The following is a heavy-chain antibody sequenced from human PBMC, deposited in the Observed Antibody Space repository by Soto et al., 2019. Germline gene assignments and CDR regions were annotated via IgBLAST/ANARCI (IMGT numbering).Heavy chain of an antibody. D-gene: IGHD3-10*01. V-gene: IGHV1-8*01. Sequence: GASVKVSCKASGNTFTSYDINWVRQATGHGLEWMGWINPNSGNIGYAQKFQGRVTMTRDTAIRTAYMEVSRLRSDDTAVYYCARGRASGSYYLLDPWGQGTLVNVSS. CDR3: ARGRASGSYYLLDP. J-gene: IGHJ5*02. CDR2: INPNSGNI. CDR1: GNTFTSYD.